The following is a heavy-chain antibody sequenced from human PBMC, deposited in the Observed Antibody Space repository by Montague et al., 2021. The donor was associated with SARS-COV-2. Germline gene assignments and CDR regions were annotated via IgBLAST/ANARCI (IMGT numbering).Heavy chain of an antibody. V-gene: IGHV3-74*01. CDR1: GFTLSSYW. D-gene: IGHD3-22*01. CDR2: INSDGRNL. CDR3: ARDRVVGVTTNTLDI. Sequence: SLRLSCAASGFTLSSYWMHWVRQAPGEGLAWVSRINSDGRNLGYADSVKGRFTISRDNAQNTLYLQMDSLRAEDTAVYYCARDRVVGVTTNTLDIWGQGTMVTVSS. J-gene: IGHJ3*02.